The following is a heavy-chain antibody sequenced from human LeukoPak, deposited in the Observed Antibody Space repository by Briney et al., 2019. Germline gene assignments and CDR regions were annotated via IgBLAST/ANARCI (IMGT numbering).Heavy chain of an antibody. D-gene: IGHD4-23*01. CDR2: LYPGDSDT. V-gene: IGHV5-51*01. CDR3: AKSLGYGGTSFQYYFDY. J-gene: IGHJ4*02. CDR1: GYSFTSYW. Sequence: GESLKISCKGSGYSFTSYWIGWVRQMPGKGLEGMGILYPGDSDTRYSPSFQRQVTISADKSISTAYLQWSSLKASDTAMYYCAKSLGYGGTSFQYYFDYWGQGTLVTASS.